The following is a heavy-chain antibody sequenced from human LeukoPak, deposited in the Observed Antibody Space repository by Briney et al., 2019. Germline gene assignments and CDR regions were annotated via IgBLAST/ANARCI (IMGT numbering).Heavy chain of an antibody. CDR1: GGTFSSYA. D-gene: IGHD6-19*01. Sequence: SVKVSCKASGGTFSSYAISWVRQAPGQGLEWMGGIIPIFGTANYAQKFQGRVTITADESTSTAYMELSSLRSEDTAVYYCARVTGSGWYWFDPWGQGTLVTVSS. J-gene: IGHJ5*02. V-gene: IGHV1-69*13. CDR3: ARVTGSGWYWFDP. CDR2: IIPIFGTA.